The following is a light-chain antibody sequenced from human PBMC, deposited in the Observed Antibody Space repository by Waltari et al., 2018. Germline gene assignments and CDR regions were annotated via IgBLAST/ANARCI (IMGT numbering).Light chain of an antibody. CDR2: DVS. CDR3: SSYTNTNTIV. CDR1: SNDVGVYNY. J-gene: IGLJ2*01. Sequence: QSALTQPASVSGSPGQSITISCTGTSNDVGVYNYVSWYQHLPGKAPKLIIYDVSRWPSGLSTRVAGSKSSNTASLTISGLQAEDEADYYCSSYTNTNTIVFGGGTKVTVL. V-gene: IGLV2-14*03.